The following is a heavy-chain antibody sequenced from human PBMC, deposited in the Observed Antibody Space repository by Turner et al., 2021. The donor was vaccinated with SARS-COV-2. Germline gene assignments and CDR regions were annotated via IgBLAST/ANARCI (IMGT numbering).Heavy chain of an antibody. CDR3: ARHWEVAAAAYLARFDP. J-gene: IGHJ5*02. Sequence: QLQLQESGPGLVKPSETLSITCTVSGGSISSSSYYWGWIRQPPGKGLEWIGSIYYSGRTYDNPSLKSRFTISVDTSKNQFSLKLTSVTAADTAVYFCARHWEVAAAAYLARFDPWGQGTLVTVSS. CDR2: IYYSGRT. D-gene: IGHD6-13*01. V-gene: IGHV4-39*01. CDR1: GGSISSSSYY.